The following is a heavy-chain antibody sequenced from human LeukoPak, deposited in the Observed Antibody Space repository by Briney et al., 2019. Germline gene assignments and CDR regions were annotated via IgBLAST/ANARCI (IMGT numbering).Heavy chain of an antibody. Sequence: GGSLRLSCAAFGFTFSSYAMSWVRQAPGKGLEWVSAISGSGGSTYYADSVKGRFTISRDNSKNTLYLQMNSLRAEDTAVYYCAKVETAAAATLRGFDYWGQGTLVTVSS. J-gene: IGHJ4*02. V-gene: IGHV3-23*01. D-gene: IGHD6-13*01. CDR2: ISGSGGST. CDR3: AKVETAAAATLRGFDY. CDR1: GFTFSSYA.